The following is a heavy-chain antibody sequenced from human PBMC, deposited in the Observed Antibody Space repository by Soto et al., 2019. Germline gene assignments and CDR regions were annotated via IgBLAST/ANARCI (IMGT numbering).Heavy chain of an antibody. CDR1: GGSFSGYY. Sequence: SETLSLTCAVYGGSFSGYYWSWIRQPPGKGLEWIGYAYSNGGTSYNPSLKSRITISIDASKSQFSLKLTSVTAADTAVYYCAAPPRYWGQGTLVTVSS. D-gene: IGHD6-6*01. V-gene: IGHV4-59*01. CDR3: AAPPRY. J-gene: IGHJ4*02. CDR2: AYSNGGT.